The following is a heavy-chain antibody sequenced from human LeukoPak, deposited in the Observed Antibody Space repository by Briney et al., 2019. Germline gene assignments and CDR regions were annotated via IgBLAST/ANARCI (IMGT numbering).Heavy chain of an antibody. CDR2: ISAYNGNT. V-gene: IGHV1-18*01. CDR3: ARGRGDDYYDSSGLTVFDY. Sequence: ASVKVSCKASGYTFTSYGISWVRQAPGQGLEWMGWISAYNGNTNYAQKLQGRVTMTTDTSTSTAYMELRSLRSDDTAVYYCARGRGDDYYDSSGLTVFDYWGQGTLVTVSS. D-gene: IGHD3-22*01. CDR1: GYTFTSYG. J-gene: IGHJ4*02.